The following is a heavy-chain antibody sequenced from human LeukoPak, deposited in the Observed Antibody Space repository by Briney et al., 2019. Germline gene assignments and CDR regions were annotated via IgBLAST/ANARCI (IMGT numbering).Heavy chain of an antibody. CDR3: ARESGSMRWFDP. CDR1: GGSISGYY. V-gene: IGHV4-4*07. Sequence: PSETLSLTCTVSGGSISGYYWSLIRQPAGKGLEWIGRMSTSGNSNYIPSLVSRVTMSVDTSKNQFSLNLSSVTAADTAVYYCARESGSMRWFDPWGQGTLVTVSS. J-gene: IGHJ5*02. D-gene: IGHD6-25*01. CDR2: MSTSGNS.